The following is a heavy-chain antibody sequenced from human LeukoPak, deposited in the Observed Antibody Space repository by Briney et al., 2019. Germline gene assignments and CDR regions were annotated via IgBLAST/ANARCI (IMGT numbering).Heavy chain of an antibody. CDR3: ARWGGRFFWSGYYSPQSDAFDI. Sequence: GASVKVSCKASGGTFSSYAISWVRQAPGQGLEWMGGIIPIFGTANYAQKFQGRVTITTDESTSTAYMELSSLRSEDTAVYYCARWGGRFFWSGYYSPQSDAFDIWGQGTMVTVSS. D-gene: IGHD3-3*01. V-gene: IGHV1-69*05. CDR2: IIPIFGTA. CDR1: GGTFSSYA. J-gene: IGHJ3*02.